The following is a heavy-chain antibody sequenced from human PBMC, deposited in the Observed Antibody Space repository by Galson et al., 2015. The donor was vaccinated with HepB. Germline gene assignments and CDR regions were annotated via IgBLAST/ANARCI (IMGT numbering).Heavy chain of an antibody. CDR1: GGSISSGVYY. CDR2: IYYSGST. D-gene: IGHD4-17*01. Sequence: TLSLTCTVSGGSISSGVYYWSWIRQYPGKGLEWIGYIYYSGSTYYNPSLKSRVTISVDTSKNQLSLKLSSVTAADTAVYYCARGLVGGTVTREKDYWGQGTLVTVSS. J-gene: IGHJ4*02. V-gene: IGHV4-31*03. CDR3: ARGLVGGTVTREKDY.